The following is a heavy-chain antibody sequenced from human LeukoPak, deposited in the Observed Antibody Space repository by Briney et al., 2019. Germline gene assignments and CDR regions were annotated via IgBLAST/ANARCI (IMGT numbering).Heavy chain of an antibody. V-gene: IGHV1-2*02. CDR1: VYTFTVYL. CDR2: INPNSGGT. CDR3: ARNGSRRALT. D-gene: IGHD2-2*01. J-gene: IGHJ5*02. Sequence: ASVKVSCKDSVYTFTVYLQHCGREAPGQGLEWMGWINPNSGGTNYAQNFQGRVNMTRDTSISTAYMEVSRLRSDDTAVYYCARNGSRRALTCGQGTLVTVSS.